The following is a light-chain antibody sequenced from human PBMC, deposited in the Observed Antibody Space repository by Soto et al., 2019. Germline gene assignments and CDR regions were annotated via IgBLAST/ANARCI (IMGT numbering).Light chain of an antibody. CDR3: QQNYSTPLT. Sequence: DIQMTQSPSSLSASVGDRVTITCRASQSISTHLNWYQQKPGKAPNLLIYGTSSLQSGVPSRFSGSGSGTDFTLTISTLQPEDFATYYCQQNYSTPLTFGGGTKVEIK. CDR1: QSISTH. J-gene: IGKJ4*01. V-gene: IGKV1-39*01. CDR2: GTS.